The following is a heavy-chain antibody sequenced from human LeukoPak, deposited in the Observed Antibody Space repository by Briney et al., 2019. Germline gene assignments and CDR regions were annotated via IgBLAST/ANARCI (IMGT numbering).Heavy chain of an antibody. Sequence: SSETLSLTCAVSGGSISSYYWSWIRQPAGKGLEWIGRIYSSGSTNYNPSLKSRITMSVDTSKNQFSLKLSSVTAADTAVYYCARDLSGYSLRYFDYWGQGTLVTVSS. D-gene: IGHD3-22*01. CDR2: IYSSGST. V-gene: IGHV4-4*07. CDR1: GGSISSYY. J-gene: IGHJ4*02. CDR3: ARDLSGYSLRYFDY.